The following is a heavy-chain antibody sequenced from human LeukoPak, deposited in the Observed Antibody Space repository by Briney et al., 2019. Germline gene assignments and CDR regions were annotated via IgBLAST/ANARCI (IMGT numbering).Heavy chain of an antibody. CDR3: ARGRGYSYGAVDY. V-gene: IGHV4-30-2*01. Sequence: PSQTLSLTCAVSGGSISSGGYSWSWLRQPPGKGLEWIGYIYHSGSTYYNPSLKSRVTISVDRSKNQFSLKLSSVTAADTAVYYCARGRGYSYGAVDYWGQGTLVTVSS. J-gene: IGHJ4*02. CDR2: IYHSGST. CDR1: GGSISSGGYS. D-gene: IGHD5-18*01.